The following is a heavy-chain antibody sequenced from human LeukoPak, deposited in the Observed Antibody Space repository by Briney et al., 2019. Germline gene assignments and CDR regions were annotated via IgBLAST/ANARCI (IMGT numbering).Heavy chain of an antibody. CDR3: AGFEYSSSSADY. J-gene: IGHJ4*02. CDR1: GYSFINYW. CDR2: IYPGDSET. Sequence: GEPLHISCKASGYSFINYWICWLRQTPGKRLEWMGIIYPGDSETRYSPSFQGQVTISADKSISTAYLQWSSLKASDTAMYYCAGFEYSSSSADYWGQGALVTVSS. D-gene: IGHD6-6*01. V-gene: IGHV5-51*01.